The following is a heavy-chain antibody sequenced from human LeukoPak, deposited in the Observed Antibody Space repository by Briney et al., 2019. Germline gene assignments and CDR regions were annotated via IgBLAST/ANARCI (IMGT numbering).Heavy chain of an antibody. Sequence: GGSLRLSCAASGFTFSSYAMHWVRQAPGKGLEWVAVISYDGSNKYYADSVKGRFTISRDNSKNTLYLQMNSLRSDDTAVYYCARDLYYGSGSFDYWGQGTLVTVSS. D-gene: IGHD3-10*01. CDR2: ISYDGSNK. CDR1: GFTFSSYA. J-gene: IGHJ4*02. V-gene: IGHV3-30*04. CDR3: ARDLYYGSGSFDY.